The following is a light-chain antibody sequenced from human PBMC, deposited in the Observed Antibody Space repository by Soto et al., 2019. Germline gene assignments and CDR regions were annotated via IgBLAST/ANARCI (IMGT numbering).Light chain of an antibody. Sequence: QSVLTQPPSVSGNPGQTVVISCSGSSSNIGAPCDVNWYRQIPGTAPKLLISGNCTRPLGVSERFSGSKSGTSATLAITRLQAEDDSDYYGQSYDGRLSGYCFGTGTKVTV. V-gene: IGLV1-40*01. CDR2: GNC. CDR3: QSYDGRLSGYC. J-gene: IGLJ1*01. CDR1: SSNIGAPCD.